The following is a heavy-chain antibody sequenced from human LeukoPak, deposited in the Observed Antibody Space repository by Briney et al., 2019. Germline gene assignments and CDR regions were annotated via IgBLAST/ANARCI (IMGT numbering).Heavy chain of an antibody. CDR1: GFTFTAYL. V-gene: IGHV3-30-3*01. CDR3: VRESEYYFDHSASFDY. CDR2: MSSDGNAM. D-gene: IGHD3-22*01. Sequence: GRSLRLSCAASGFTFTAYLIHWVRQAPGKGLEWLEVMSSDGNAMFYADSVKGRFTISRDNSKNTLYLQMNSLRAEDTAVYYCVRESEYYFDHSASFDYWGQGTLVTVSS. J-gene: IGHJ4*02.